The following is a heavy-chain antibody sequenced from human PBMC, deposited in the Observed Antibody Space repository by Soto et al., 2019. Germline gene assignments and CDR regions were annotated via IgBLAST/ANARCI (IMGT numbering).Heavy chain of an antibody. J-gene: IGHJ4*02. CDR3: ARGNVVAIDY. D-gene: IGHD2-21*01. Sequence: SETLSLTCAGSGGSISSGGYSWSRIRQPPGKGLEWIGYIYHSGSTYYNPSLKSRVTISVDRSKNQFSLKLSSVTAADTAVYYCARGNVVAIDYWGQGTLVTVSS. CDR1: GGSISSGGYS. V-gene: IGHV4-30-2*01. CDR2: IYHSGST.